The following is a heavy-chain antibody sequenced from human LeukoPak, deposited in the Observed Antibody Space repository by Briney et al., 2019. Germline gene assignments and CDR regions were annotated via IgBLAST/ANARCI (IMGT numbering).Heavy chain of an antibody. CDR3: ARRIAAAPGSWFDP. J-gene: IGHJ5*02. Sequence: SETLSLTCTVSGGSISSYYWSWIRQPPGKGLEWIGYIYTSGSTNYNPSLKSRVTISVDTSKNQSSLKLSSVTAADTAVYYCARRIAAAPGSWFDPWGQGTLVTVSS. D-gene: IGHD6-13*01. V-gene: IGHV4-4*09. CDR1: GGSISSYY. CDR2: IYTSGST.